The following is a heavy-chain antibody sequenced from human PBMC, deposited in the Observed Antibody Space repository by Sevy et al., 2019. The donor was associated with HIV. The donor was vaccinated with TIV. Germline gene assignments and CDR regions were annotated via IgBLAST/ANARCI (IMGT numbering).Heavy chain of an antibody. CDR2: ISGSGGST. D-gene: IGHD4-17*01. V-gene: IGHV3-23*01. J-gene: IGHJ6*02. Sequence: GSLRLSCAASGFTFSSYAMSWVRQAPGKGLEWVSAISGSGGSTYYADSVKGRFTISRDNSKNTLYLQMNSLRAEDTAVYYCAKGRPTVTRLYYYGMDVWGQGTTVTVSS. CDR3: AKGRPTVTRLYYYGMDV. CDR1: GFTFSSYA.